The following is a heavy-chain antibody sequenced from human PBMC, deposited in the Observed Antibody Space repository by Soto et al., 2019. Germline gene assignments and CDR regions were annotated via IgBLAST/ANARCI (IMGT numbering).Heavy chain of an antibody. Sequence: PSETLSLTCAVSGVSLTSGNWWTWVRQSPQRGLEYIGEIFHDGTANYYPSFERRVSMSVDTSRNQFSLKLTSVTAADTAVYFCARLVYDTRLNYMHFYFWGPGTLVPVSS. V-gene: IGHV4-4*02. CDR2: IFHDGTA. CDR1: GVSLTSGNW. J-gene: IGHJ4*02. D-gene: IGHD3-10*01. CDR3: ARLVYDTRLNYMHFYF.